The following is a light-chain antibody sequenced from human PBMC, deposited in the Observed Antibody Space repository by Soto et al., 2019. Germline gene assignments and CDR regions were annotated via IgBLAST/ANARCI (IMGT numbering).Light chain of an antibody. Sequence: ETVMTQSPATLPVSPGKRATRSCSASQSGMSNLAWYQHKPFQAPALLSYGASPRATGVPARVSGSGSGTEFTLTITSLQSEDFALYDCQEYDNWPLWTFGQGTKVDIK. V-gene: IGKV3-15*01. CDR3: QEYDNWPLWT. CDR2: GAS. J-gene: IGKJ1*01. CDR1: QSGMSN.